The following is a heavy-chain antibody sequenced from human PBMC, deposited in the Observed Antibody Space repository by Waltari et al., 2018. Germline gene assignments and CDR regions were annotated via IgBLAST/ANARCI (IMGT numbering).Heavy chain of an antibody. Sequence: QVQLVQSGAAVKKPGASVKVSCKASGYTFTSYAMHSLLQAPGHRLEWMGSIKAGKGNKKYSQKVQGRDNSTREPSGSTAYMELRRKRSEDTAVYYCAREDQKVGSSTSCQEYYYYGMDVWGQGTTVTVSS. J-gene: IGHJ6*02. D-gene: IGHD2-2*01. V-gene: IGHV1-3*01. CDR3: AREDQKVGSSTSCQEYYYYGMDV. CDR2: IKAGKGNK. CDR1: GYTFTSYA.